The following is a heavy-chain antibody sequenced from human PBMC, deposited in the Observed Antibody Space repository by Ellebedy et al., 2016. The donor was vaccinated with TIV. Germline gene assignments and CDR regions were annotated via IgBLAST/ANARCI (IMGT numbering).Heavy chain of an antibody. D-gene: IGHD6-19*01. J-gene: IGHJ3*02. CDR3: ARDQLSSGWYTGAFDI. CDR1: GGSISSYY. CDR2: IYYSGST. Sequence: MPSETLSLTCTVSGGSISSYYWSWIRQPPGKGLEWIGYIYYSGSTNYNPSLKSRVTISVDTSKNQFSLKLSSVTAADTAVYYCARDQLSSGWYTGAFDIWGQGTMVTVSS. V-gene: IGHV4-59*12.